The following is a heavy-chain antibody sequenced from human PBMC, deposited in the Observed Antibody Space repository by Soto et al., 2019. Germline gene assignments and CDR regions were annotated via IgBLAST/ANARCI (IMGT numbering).Heavy chain of an antibody. Sequence: SVKVSCKASGGTFSSYTISWVLQAPGQGLEWMGRIIPILGIANYAQKFQGRVTITADKSTSTAYMELSSLRSEDTAVYYCARDQYYYDSSGHGFDYSGQGTLVTVSS. J-gene: IGHJ4*02. V-gene: IGHV1-69*04. CDR1: GGTFSSYT. CDR3: ARDQYYYDSSGHGFDY. CDR2: IIPILGIA. D-gene: IGHD3-22*01.